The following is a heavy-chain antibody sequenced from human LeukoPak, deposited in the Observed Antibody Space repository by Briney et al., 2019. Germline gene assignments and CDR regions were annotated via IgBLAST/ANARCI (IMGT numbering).Heavy chain of an antibody. CDR2: ISGSGGST. D-gene: IGHD3-3*01. CDR1: GFTFSSYA. CDR3: AKDQTILGAFDI. Sequence: PGGSLRLSCAASGFTFSSYAMSWVRQAPGKGPEWVSAISGSGGSTYYADSVKGRFTISRDSSKNTLYLQMNSLRAEDTAVYYCAKDQTILGAFDIWGQGTMVTVSS. J-gene: IGHJ3*02. V-gene: IGHV3-23*01.